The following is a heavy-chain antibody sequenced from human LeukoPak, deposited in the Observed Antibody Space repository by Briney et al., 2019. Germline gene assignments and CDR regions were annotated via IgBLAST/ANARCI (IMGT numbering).Heavy chain of an antibody. Sequence: PGGSLRLSCAASGFTFSTFAMIWVGQPPGKGLEWVSSIFPSGGEIHYADSVRGRFTISRDNSKSTLSLQMNSLRAEDTAIYYCAKDYVGDCSGGSCSYFDYWGQGALVTVSS. CDR1: GFTFSTFA. CDR2: IFPSGGEI. V-gene: IGHV3-23*01. D-gene: IGHD2-15*01. CDR3: AKDYVGDCSGGSCSYFDY. J-gene: IGHJ4*02.